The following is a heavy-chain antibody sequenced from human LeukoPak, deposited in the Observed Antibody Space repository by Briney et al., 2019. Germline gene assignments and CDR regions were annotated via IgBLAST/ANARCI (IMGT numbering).Heavy chain of an antibody. J-gene: IGHJ6*02. CDR2: IYPGDSDT. CDR3: AKSTSSAYGVDV. CDR1: GSSFAYYW. V-gene: IGHV5-51*01. Sequence: GASLQISCKGSGSSFAYYWIAWVRQMPGKGLEWMGIIYPGDSDTKYSPSFQGQVAISADKSISTAYLQLNSLKASDTAMYYCAKSTSSAYGVDVWGQGTTVTVSS.